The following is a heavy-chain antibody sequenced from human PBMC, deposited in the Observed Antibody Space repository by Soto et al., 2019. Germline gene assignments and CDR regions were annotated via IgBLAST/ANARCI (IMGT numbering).Heavy chain of an antibody. D-gene: IGHD4-17*01. CDR3: ARDVDYGDQDYYYYMDV. Sequence: GGSLRLSCAASGFTFSDYYMSWIRQAPGKGLEWVSYISSSGSTIYYADSVKGRFTISRDNAKNSLYLQMNSLRAEDTAVYYCARDVDYGDQDYYYYMDVWGKGTTVTVSS. V-gene: IGHV3-11*01. CDR2: ISSSGSTI. J-gene: IGHJ6*03. CDR1: GFTFSDYY.